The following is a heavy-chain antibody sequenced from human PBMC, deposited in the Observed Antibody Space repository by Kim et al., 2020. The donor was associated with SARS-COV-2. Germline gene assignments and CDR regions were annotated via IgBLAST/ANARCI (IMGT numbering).Heavy chain of an antibody. J-gene: IGHJ4*02. CDR3: ARVSMWFGELLPFDY. V-gene: IGHV4-34*01. Sequence: PALKGRVPISVNTSKNQFSLKLSSVTAADTAVYYCARVSMWFGELLPFDYWGQGTLVTVSS. D-gene: IGHD3-10*01.